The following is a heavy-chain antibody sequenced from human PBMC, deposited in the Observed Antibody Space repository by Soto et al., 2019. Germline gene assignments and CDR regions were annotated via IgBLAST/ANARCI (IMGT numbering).Heavy chain of an antibody. V-gene: IGHV4-59*01. CDR3: ARDRCSGGSCYHWFDP. J-gene: IGHJ5*02. Sequence: PSDTLSLTCTVSGGSISSSYWSWIRQPPGKGLEWIGYIYYSGSTNYNPSLKSRVTISVDTSKNQFSLKLSSVTAADTAVYYCARDRCSGGSCYHWFDPWGQGTLVTVS. CDR2: IYYSGST. D-gene: IGHD2-15*01. CDR1: GGSISSSY.